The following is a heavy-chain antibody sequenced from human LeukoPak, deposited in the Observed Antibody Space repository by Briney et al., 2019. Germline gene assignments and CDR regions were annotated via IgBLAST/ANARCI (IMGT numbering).Heavy chain of an antibody. V-gene: IGHV3-30-3*01. J-gene: IGHJ4*02. D-gene: IGHD6-13*01. Sequence: GGSLRLSCAASGFTFSSYAMHWVRQAPGKGLEWVAVISYDGSNKYYADSVKGRFTISRDNSKNTLYLQMNSLRTEDTAVYHCARPGLAAAGPFGGPDYWGQGTLVTVSS. CDR3: ARPGLAAAGPFGGPDY. CDR2: ISYDGSNK. CDR1: GFTFSSYA.